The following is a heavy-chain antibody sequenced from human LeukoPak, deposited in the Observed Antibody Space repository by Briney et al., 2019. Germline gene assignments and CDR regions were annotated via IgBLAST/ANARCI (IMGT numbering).Heavy chain of an antibody. CDR2: INWNGGST. D-gene: IGHD4-23*01. CDR1: GFTFDDYG. J-gene: IGHJ4*02. V-gene: IGHV3-20*04. Sequence: GGSLRLSCAASGFTFDDYGMSWVRQAPGKGLEWVSGINWNGGSTGYAVSVKGRFTISRDNAKNSLYLQMNSLRAEDTAVYYCARDPTTVVTYDYWGQGTLVTVSS. CDR3: ARDPTTVVTYDY.